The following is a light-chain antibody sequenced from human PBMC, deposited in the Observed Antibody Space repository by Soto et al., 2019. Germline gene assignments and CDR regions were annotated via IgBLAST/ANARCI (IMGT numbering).Light chain of an antibody. V-gene: IGKV3-15*01. CDR3: QQYNNWPRT. J-gene: IGKJ1*01. Sequence: EIVMTQSPVTLSVSPGERATLSCRASQGVSSNLAWYQQQPGQAPRLLIYGASTRATGIPARFSGSGSGKEFTLTISSLQSEDFAVYFCQQYNNWPRTFGQGTKVEIK. CDR2: GAS. CDR1: QGVSSN.